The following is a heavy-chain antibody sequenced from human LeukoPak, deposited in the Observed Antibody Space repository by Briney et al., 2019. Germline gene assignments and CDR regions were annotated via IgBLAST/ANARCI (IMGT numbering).Heavy chain of an antibody. CDR3: ARGVGAMNY. CDR1: EVTLSSYW. J-gene: IGHJ4*02. V-gene: IGHV3-74*01. D-gene: IGHD1-26*01. CDR2: IYTDGSST. Sequence: GGSLRLSCATSEVTLSSYWMHWVRQAPGKGLVWVSVIYTDGSSTTYADSVKGRFTISRDNAKNSLYLQMNSLRAEDTAVYYCARGVGAMNYWGQGTLVTVSS.